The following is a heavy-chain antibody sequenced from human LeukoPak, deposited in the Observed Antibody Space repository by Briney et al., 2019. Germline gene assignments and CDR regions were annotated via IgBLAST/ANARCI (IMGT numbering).Heavy chain of an antibody. CDR1: DDSISSYY. D-gene: IGHD2-15*01. CDR2: VFYTGST. V-gene: IGHV4-59*01. CDR3: ARVANGGGYHLDY. Sequence: SETLSLTCTVSDDSISSYYWSWIRQSPGKGLEWIGYVFYTGSTNYNPSLKSRVTISIDTSKKQFSLRLSSVTAADTAVYYCARVANGGGYHLDYWGQGSLVTVS. J-gene: IGHJ4*02.